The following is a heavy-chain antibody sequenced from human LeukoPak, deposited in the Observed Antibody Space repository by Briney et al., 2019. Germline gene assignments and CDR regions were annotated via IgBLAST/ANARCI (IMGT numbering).Heavy chain of an antibody. J-gene: IGHJ4*02. CDR1: GGSISSGGYS. Sequence: ASQTLSLTCAVSGGSISSGGYSWSWIRQPPGKGLEWIGYIYHSGSTYYNPSLKSRVTISVDRSKNQFSLKLSSVTAADTAVYYCARGYCRSTSCYIFDYWGQGTLVTVSS. CDR2: IYHSGST. CDR3: ARGYCRSTSCYIFDY. V-gene: IGHV4-30-2*01. D-gene: IGHD2-2*01.